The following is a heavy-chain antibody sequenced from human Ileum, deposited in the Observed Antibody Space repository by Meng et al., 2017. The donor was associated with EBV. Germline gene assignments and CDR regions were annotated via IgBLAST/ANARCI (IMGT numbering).Heavy chain of an antibody. D-gene: IGHD3-16*01. CDR3: ARGVDYHWGY. CDR2: IQHSGIT. J-gene: IGHJ4*02. Sequence: QVQLLESGPGLVKPSGTLSLIVAVSGGYINPDYWWSWVRQSPGEGLEWIGEIQHSGITNYNASLRSRVDMSIDKSKNQVSFNLRSATAADTAVYYCARGVDYHWGYWGQGSLVTVSS. V-gene: IGHV4-4*02. CDR1: GGYINPDYW.